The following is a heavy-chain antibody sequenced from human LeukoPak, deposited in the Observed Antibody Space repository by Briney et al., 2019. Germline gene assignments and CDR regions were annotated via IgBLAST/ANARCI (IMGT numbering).Heavy chain of an antibody. CDR1: GFTFSGYW. CDR3: ARERIFSY. J-gene: IGHJ4*02. CDR2: IKQDGTET. Sequence: WGSLRLSCAASGFTFSGYWMSWVRQAPGKGLEWVANIKQDGTETYYVDSVKGRFTISRDNAKNPLYLQMNSLRAEDTAVYYCARERIFSYWGQGTLVTVSS. V-gene: IGHV3-7*01.